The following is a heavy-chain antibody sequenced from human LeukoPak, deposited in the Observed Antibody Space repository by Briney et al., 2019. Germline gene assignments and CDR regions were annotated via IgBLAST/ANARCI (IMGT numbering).Heavy chain of an antibody. D-gene: IGHD3-3*01. Sequence: GGSLRLSCAASGFTVSSNYMSWVRQAPGKGLEWVSVIYSGGSTYYADSVKGRFTISRDNSKNTLHLQMNSLRAEDTAVYYCARDWSWSAYYKGLAVDYWGQGTLVTVSS. CDR3: ARDWSWSAYYKGLAVDY. CDR1: GFTVSSNY. V-gene: IGHV3-66*02. CDR2: IYSGGST. J-gene: IGHJ4*02.